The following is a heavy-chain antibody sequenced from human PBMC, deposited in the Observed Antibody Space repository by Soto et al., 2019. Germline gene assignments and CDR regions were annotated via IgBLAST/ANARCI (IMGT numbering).Heavy chain of an antibody. D-gene: IGHD3-10*01. V-gene: IGHV4-34*01. CDR3: ARGRILWFGESVNWLDP. CDR2: INHSGST. CDR1: GGSFSGYY. J-gene: IGHJ5*02. Sequence: ALSLTCAVYGGSFSGYYWSGIRQPPGKGLEWIGEINHSGSTNYNPSLKSRVTMSVDTSKDQFSLKLSSVTAADTAVYYCARGRILWFGESVNWLDPWGQGTLVTVSS.